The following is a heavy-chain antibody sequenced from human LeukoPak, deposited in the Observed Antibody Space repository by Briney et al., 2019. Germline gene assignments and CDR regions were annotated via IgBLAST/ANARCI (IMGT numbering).Heavy chain of an antibody. V-gene: IGHV3-11*01. CDR1: GFTFSDHN. Sequence: GASLRLSCAATGFTFSDHNMGWMRQAPGKGLEWTSYMSGSGIYYADSVKGRFTISRDNAKNSLYLQMSSLRAEDSAVYFCARRSLTTGGHAFDVWGQGTFVTVSS. D-gene: IGHD1-1*01. J-gene: IGHJ3*01. CDR3: ARRSLTTGGHAFDV. CDR2: MSGSGI.